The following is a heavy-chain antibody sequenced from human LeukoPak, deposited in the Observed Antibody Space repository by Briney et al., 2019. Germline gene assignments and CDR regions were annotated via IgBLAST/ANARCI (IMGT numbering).Heavy chain of an antibody. J-gene: IGHJ5*02. CDR3: ARLPIRSFAGEPWFDP. Sequence: PGGSLRLSCAASGFTFSSYSMNWVRQAPGKGLEWVSSISSSSSYIYYADSVKGRFTISRDNAKNSLYLQMNSLRAEDTAVYYCARLPIRSFAGEPWFDPWGQGTLVTVSS. V-gene: IGHV3-21*01. D-gene: IGHD3-16*01. CDR1: GFTFSSYS. CDR2: ISSSSSYI.